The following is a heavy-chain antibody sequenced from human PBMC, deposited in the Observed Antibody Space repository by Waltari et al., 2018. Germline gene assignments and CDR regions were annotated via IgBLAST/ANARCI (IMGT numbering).Heavy chain of an antibody. CDR1: GYSFTNSW. CDR2: IYTGDSET. CDR3: ATGGYTYGVEAVY. Sequence: EVQLVQSGAEVKKPGESLKISCKGSGYSFTNSWIAGVRQMPGKGLEWMGIIYTGDSETRYSPSVRGQVTMSADKSISTAHLQWSSLKASDTAMYYCATGGYTYGVEAVYWGQGTLVTVSS. J-gene: IGHJ4*02. D-gene: IGHD5-18*01. V-gene: IGHV5-51*03.